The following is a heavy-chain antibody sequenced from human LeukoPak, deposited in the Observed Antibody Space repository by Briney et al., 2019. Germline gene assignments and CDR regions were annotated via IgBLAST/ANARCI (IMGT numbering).Heavy chain of an antibody. CDR2: ISNGGTTT. Sequence: GGSLRLSCAASGFTFSDNYMSWIRQAPGKGLEWVSYISNGGTTTKSADSVESRFTISRDNAKNFLYLHMNSLRAEDTPVYFCASEPRPLDHWGERTLCTVSS. CDR3: ASEPRPLDH. CDR1: GFTFSDNY. V-gene: IGHV3-11*04. J-gene: IGHJ4*02.